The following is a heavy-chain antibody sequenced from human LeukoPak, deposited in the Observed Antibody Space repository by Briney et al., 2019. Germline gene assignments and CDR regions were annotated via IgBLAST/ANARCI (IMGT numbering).Heavy chain of an antibody. Sequence: GGSLRPSCAASGFTFSSYSMNWVRQAPGKGLEWVSYISSSSKTIYYADSVKGRFTISRDNAKNSLYLQMNSLRAEDTAVYYCARDDRDGYNYFFFDYWGQGTLVTVSS. CDR1: GFTFSSYS. CDR2: ISSSSKTI. CDR3: ARDDRDGYNYFFFDY. D-gene: IGHD5-24*01. V-gene: IGHV3-48*04. J-gene: IGHJ4*02.